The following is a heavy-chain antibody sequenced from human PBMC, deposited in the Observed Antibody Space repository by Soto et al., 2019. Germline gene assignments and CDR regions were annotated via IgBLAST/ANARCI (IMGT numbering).Heavy chain of an antibody. CDR1: GFTFSSYG. D-gene: IGHD1-26*01. J-gene: IGHJ1*01. V-gene: IGHV3-30*18. CDR2: ISYDGSNT. CDR3: AKEPEGSEAWDVH. Sequence: QVHLVESGGGVVQPGRSLRLSCAASGFTFSSYGMHWVRQAPGKGLEWVAVISYDGSNTYFADSVKGRFTISRDNSKNTRYLGMNGLGAEDRAMYYCAKEPEGSEAWDVHWGQGTLVTVSS.